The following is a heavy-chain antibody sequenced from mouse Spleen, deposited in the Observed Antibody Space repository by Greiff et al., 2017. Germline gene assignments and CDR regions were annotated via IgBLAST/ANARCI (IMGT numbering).Heavy chain of an antibody. J-gene: IGHJ2*01. D-gene: IGHD4-1*01. V-gene: IGHV1-69*01. CDR2: IDPSDSYT. CDR1: GYTFTSYW. CDR3: ARAWDEDYFDD. Sequence: QVQLQQPGAELVMPGASVKLSCKASGYTFTSYWMHWVKQRPGQGLEWIGEIDPSDSYTNYNQQFKGKATLTVDKSSSTAYMQLSSLTSEDSAVYYCARAWDEDYFDDWGQGTTLTVSS.